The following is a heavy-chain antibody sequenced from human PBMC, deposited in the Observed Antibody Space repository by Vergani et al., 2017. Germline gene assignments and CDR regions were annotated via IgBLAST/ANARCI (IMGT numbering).Heavy chain of an antibody. D-gene: IGHD3-3*01. CDR1: GFTFSSYS. J-gene: IGHJ6*02. CDR3: ARDLTPDYDFWSGARTINYYGMDV. Sequence: EVQLVESGGGLVQPGGSLRLSCAASGFTFSSYSMNWVRQAPGKGLEWVSYISSSSSTIYYADSVKGRFTISRDNAKNSLYLQMNSLRAEDTAVYYCARDLTPDYDFWSGARTINYYGMDVWGQGTTVTVSS. CDR2: ISSSSSTI. V-gene: IGHV3-48*01.